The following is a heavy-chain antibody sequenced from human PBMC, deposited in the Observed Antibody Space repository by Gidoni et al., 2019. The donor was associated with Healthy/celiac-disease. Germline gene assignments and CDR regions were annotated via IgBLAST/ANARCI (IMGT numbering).Heavy chain of an antibody. Sequence: KGLEWVAVISYDGSNKYYADSVKGRFTISRDNSKNTLYLQMNSLRAEDTAVYYCAKGLLGAMTTPSVYWGQGTLVTVSS. CDR3: AKGLLGAMTTPSVY. D-gene: IGHD4-17*01. CDR2: ISYDGSNK. J-gene: IGHJ4*02. V-gene: IGHV3-30*18.